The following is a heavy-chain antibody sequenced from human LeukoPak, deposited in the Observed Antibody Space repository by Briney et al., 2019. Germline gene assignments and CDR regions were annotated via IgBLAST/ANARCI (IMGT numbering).Heavy chain of an antibody. CDR3: ARGAPERISSSTNYYFDY. J-gene: IGHJ4*02. D-gene: IGHD6-6*01. Sequence: TGRSLRLSCAASGFPFSSYAMYWVRPAPGKGLEWVAVISYDGNHKYYADSVKGRFTISRDDSKNTLSLQMNSLRAEDTAVYYCARGAPERISSSTNYYFDYWGQGTLITVSS. V-gene: IGHV3-30-3*01. CDR2: ISYDGNHK. CDR1: GFPFSSYA.